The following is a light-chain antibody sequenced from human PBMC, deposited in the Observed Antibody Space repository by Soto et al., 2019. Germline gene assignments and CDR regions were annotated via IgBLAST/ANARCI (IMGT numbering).Light chain of an antibody. CDR1: QSLSSW. Sequence: DIQMTQSPSTLSASVGDRVTITCRASQSLSSWLAWYQQKPGKAPKVLIYKTSTLKSGVPSRFSGSGSGTEFTLTISSLQPDDFATYYCQQYHTRYTFGQGTKLEIK. CDR3: QQYHTRYT. V-gene: IGKV1-5*03. J-gene: IGKJ2*01. CDR2: KTS.